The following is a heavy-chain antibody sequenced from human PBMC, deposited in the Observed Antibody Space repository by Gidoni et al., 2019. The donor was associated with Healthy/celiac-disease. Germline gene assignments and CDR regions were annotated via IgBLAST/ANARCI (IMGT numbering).Heavy chain of an antibody. CDR1: GFTFSSYG. CDR3: ARDAQRITMIKRLGYFDY. V-gene: IGHV3-33*01. Sequence: QVQLVESGGGVVQPGRSLRLSCAASGFTFSSYGMHWVRQAPGKGLEWVAVIWYDGSNKYYADSVKGRFTISRDNSKNTLYLQMNSLRAEDTAVYYCARDAQRITMIKRLGYFDYWGQGTLVTVSS. CDR2: IWYDGSNK. J-gene: IGHJ4*02. D-gene: IGHD3-22*01.